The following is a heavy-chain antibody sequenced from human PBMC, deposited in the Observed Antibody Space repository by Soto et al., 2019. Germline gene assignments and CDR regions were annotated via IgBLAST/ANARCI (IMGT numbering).Heavy chain of an antibody. CDR1: GYTFTSYG. CDR2: ISAYNGNT. V-gene: IGHV1-18*04. J-gene: IGHJ4*02. D-gene: IGHD6-19*01. CDR3: ARVAGTSHFDY. Sequence: QVQLVQSGAEVKKPGASVKVSCKASGYTFTSYGISWVRQAPGQGLEWMGWISAYNGNTNYAQKFQGWVTMTRDTSISTAYMELSRLRSDDTAVYYCARVAGTSHFDYWGQGTLVTVSS.